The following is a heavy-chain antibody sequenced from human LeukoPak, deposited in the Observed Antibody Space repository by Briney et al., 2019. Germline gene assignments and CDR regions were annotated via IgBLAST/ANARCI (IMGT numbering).Heavy chain of an antibody. CDR3: AREGGYYDSSGYAPNSDY. CDR1: GFTFSSYW. CDR2: INSGGSST. V-gene: IGHV3-74*01. D-gene: IGHD3-22*01. J-gene: IGHJ4*02. Sequence: GGSLRLSCAASGFTFSSYWMQWVRQAPGKGLVWVSRINSGGSSTTYADSVKGRFTISRDNAKNTLNLQMNSLRVEDTAVYYCAREGGYYDSSGYAPNSDYWGQGTLVTVSS.